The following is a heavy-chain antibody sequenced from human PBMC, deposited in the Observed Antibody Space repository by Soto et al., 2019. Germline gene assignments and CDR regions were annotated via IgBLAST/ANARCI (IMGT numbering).Heavy chain of an antibody. CDR3: ARGEWELPLYYYGMDV. V-gene: IGHV4-59*01. J-gene: IGHJ6*02. CDR1: GGSISSYY. CDR2: IYYSGST. Sequence: SETLSLTCSVSGGSISSYYWSWIRQPPGKGLEWIGYIYYSGSTNYNPSLKSRVTISVDTSKNQFSLKLSSVTAADTAVYYCARGEWELPLYYYGMDVWGQGTTVTVS. D-gene: IGHD1-26*01.